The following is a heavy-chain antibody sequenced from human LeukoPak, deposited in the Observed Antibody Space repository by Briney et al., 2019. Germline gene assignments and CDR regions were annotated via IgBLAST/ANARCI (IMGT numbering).Heavy chain of an antibody. V-gene: IGHV2-70*04. Sequence: SGPALVKPTQTLTLTCTFSGFSLSTSGMRVSWIRQPPGKALEWLARIDWDDDKFYITSLKTRPTISKDTSKNQVVLTMTNMDPVDTATYYCARSANMIRGVSFDYWGQGTLVTVSS. CDR2: IDWDDDK. J-gene: IGHJ4*02. D-gene: IGHD3-10*01. CDR3: ARSANMIRGVSFDY. CDR1: GFSLSTSGMR.